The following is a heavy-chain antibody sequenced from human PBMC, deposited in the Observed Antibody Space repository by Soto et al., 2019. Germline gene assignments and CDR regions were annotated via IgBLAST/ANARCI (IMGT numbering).Heavy chain of an antibody. D-gene: IGHD2-21*01. CDR1: GFTFTSYW. CDR2: INKDGSEE. CDR3: VREIASRL. Sequence: EVQVVESGGGLVQPGGSLRLSCAASGFTFTSYWMTWVSQAPGRGLEWVANINKDGSEESYVGSVKGRFTISRDNAKSSLYLQMNSLRADDTAVYYCVREIASRLWGKGTTVIVSS. V-gene: IGHV3-7*01. J-gene: IGHJ6*04.